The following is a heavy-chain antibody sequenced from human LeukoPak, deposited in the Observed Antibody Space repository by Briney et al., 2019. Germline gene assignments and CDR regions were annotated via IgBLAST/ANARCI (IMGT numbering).Heavy chain of an antibody. V-gene: IGHV3-23*01. CDR2: ISGSGGST. Sequence: GSLRLSCAASGFTFSRYAMSWVRQAPGKGLEWVSAISGSGGSTYYADSVKGRFTISRDNSKNSLYLQMNSLRAEDTAVYYCARSTAGLDYWGQGTLVTVSS. D-gene: IGHD1-1*01. J-gene: IGHJ4*02. CDR3: ARSTAGLDY. CDR1: GFTFSRYA.